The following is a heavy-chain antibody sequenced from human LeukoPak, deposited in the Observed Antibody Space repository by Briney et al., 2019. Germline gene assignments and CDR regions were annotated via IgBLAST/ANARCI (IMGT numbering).Heavy chain of an antibody. D-gene: IGHD1-14*01. Sequence: GGSLRLSCTASGLTFSTSGFNWVRQAPGKGLEWVASIGPTGSDRYHADSIKGRFTISRDNANNFLYLQMNSLRAEDTAVYYCATETNGRHYDYWGKGTLLTVSS. J-gene: IGHJ4*02. CDR1: GLTFSTSG. V-gene: IGHV3-21*06. CDR2: IGPTGSDR. CDR3: ATETNGRHYDY.